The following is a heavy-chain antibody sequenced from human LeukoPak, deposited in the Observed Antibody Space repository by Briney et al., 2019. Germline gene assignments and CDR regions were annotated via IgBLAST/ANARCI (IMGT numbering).Heavy chain of an antibody. CDR1: GVSISSGGYS. CDR3: ARMGFGDPAY. Sequence: SQTLSLTCAVSGVSISSGGYSWSWIRQPPGKGLEWIGYIYHSGSTYYNPSLKSRVTISVDRSKNQFSLKLSSVTAADTAVYYCARMGFGDPAYWGQGTLVTVSS. CDR2: IYHSGST. D-gene: IGHD3-10*01. V-gene: IGHV4-30-2*01. J-gene: IGHJ4*02.